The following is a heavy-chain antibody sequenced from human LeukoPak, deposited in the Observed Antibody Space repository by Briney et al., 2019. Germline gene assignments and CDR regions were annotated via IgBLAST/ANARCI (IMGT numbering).Heavy chain of an antibody. V-gene: IGHV3-23*01. CDR2: ISGSGGST. CDR3: AKTYYSGYDLSYYYYMDV. J-gene: IGHJ6*03. Sequence: PGGSLRLSCAASGFTFSSYGMSWVRQAPGKGLEWVSGISGSGGSTYYADSVKGRFTISRDNSKNTLYLQMNSLRAEDTAVYYCAKTYYSGYDLSYYYYMDVWGKGTTVTISS. CDR1: GFTFSSYG. D-gene: IGHD5-12*01.